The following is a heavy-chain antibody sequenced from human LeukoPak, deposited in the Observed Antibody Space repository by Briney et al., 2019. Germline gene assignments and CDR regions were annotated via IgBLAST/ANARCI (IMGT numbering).Heavy chain of an antibody. D-gene: IGHD6-13*01. V-gene: IGHV4-61*08. Sequence: SETLSLTCTVSGGSISSGDYYWSWIRQPPGKGLEWIGYIYYSGSTNYNPSLKSRVTISVDTSKNQFSLKLSSVTAADTAVYYCARRGYSRYIFDYWGQGTLVTVSS. CDR1: GGSISSGDYY. CDR2: IYYSGST. J-gene: IGHJ4*02. CDR3: ARRGYSRYIFDY.